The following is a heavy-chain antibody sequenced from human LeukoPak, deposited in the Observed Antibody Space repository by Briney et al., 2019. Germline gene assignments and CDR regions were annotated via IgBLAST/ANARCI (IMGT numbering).Heavy chain of an antibody. V-gene: IGHV3-9*01. CDR1: GFTFDDYA. Sequence: GRSLRLSCAASGFTFDDYAMHWVRQAPGKGLEWVSGISWNSGSIGYADSVKGRFTISRDNAKNSLYLQMNSLRAEDTALYYCAKGSVRGVYNWFDPWGRGTLVTVSS. J-gene: IGHJ5*02. CDR2: ISWNSGSI. D-gene: IGHD3-10*02. CDR3: AKGSVRGVYNWFDP.